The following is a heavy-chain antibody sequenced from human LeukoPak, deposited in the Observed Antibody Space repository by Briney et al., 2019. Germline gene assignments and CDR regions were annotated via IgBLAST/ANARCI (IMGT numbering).Heavy chain of an antibody. J-gene: IGHJ6*03. CDR1: GFTFSDYN. CDR2: ITSDSRYK. D-gene: IGHD1-26*01. V-gene: IGHV3-21*01. CDR3: ARDPYSGTYGHLYYYYMDV. Sequence: GGSLRLSCAASGFTFSDYNMNWVRQTPGKSLEWVSSITSDSRYKYYVDSVRGRFTISRDNAKNTLFLQIDSLRAEDTAVYYCARDPYSGTYGHLYYYYMDVWGKGTTVTISS.